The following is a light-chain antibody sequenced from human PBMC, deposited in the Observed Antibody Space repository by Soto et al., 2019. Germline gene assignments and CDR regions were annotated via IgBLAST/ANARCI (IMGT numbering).Light chain of an antibody. CDR3: QQRSNWPPIT. V-gene: IGKV3-11*01. CDR2: DAS. Sequence: ENVLTQSPATLSLSPGERATLSCRASQSVKTFLVWYQQRPGQAPRLLIYDASHRAAGIPARFSGSGFGTDFTLTISSLEPEDAAVYYCQQRSNWPPITFGQGTRLEVK. CDR1: QSVKTF. J-gene: IGKJ5*01.